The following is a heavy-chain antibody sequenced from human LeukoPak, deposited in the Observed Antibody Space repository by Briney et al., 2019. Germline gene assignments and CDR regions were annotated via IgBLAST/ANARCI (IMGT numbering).Heavy chain of an antibody. Sequence: GGSLRLSCAASEFTFSSYAMQWVRQAPGKGLEWVSGISASGGNTWYADSVKGRFTISRDNSKNTLYLQMNSLRAEDTAVYYCAKYVSARGPPYALAVWGQGTLVTVSS. CDR3: AKYVSARGPPYALAV. J-gene: IGHJ4*02. CDR1: EFTFSSYA. D-gene: IGHD2/OR15-2a*01. V-gene: IGHV3-23*01. CDR2: ISASGGNT.